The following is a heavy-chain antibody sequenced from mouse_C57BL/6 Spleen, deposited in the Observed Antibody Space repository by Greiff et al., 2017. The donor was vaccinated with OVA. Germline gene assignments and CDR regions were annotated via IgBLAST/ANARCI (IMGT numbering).Heavy chain of an antibody. CDR1: GYTFTDYE. Sequence: QVHVKQSGAELVRPGASVTLSCEASGYTFTDYEMHWVKQTPVHGLEWIGAIDPETGGTAYNQKFKGKAILTADKSSSTAYMELRSLTSEDSAVYYCKEWYGNYWYFDVWGTGTTVTVSS. V-gene: IGHV1-15*01. J-gene: IGHJ1*03. CDR3: KEWYGNYWYFDV. CDR2: IDPETGGT. D-gene: IGHD2-10*02.